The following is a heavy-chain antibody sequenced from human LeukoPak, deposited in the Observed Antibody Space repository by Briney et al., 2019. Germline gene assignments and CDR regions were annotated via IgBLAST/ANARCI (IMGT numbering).Heavy chain of an antibody. J-gene: IGHJ6*04. CDR2: IYYSGST. D-gene: IGHD6-19*01. V-gene: IGHV4-59*01. Sequence: PSETLSLTCTVSGGSISSYYWSWIRQPPGKGLEWIGYIYYSGSTNYNPSLESRVTISVDTSKNQFSLKLSSVTAADTAVYYCARLAGEFYYYGMDVWGKGTTVTVSS. CDR3: ARLAGEFYYYGMDV. CDR1: GGSISSYY.